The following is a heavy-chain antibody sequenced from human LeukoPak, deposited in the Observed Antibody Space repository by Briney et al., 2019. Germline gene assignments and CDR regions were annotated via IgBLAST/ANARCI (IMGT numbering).Heavy chain of an antibody. Sequence: GESLKISCKGSGYRFSSYWIGWVRQMPGKGLGWMGIIYPGDSETRYSLSFQGQVTISADKSISTAYLQWSSLKASDTAMYYCASPYSSSWGGFDYWGQGTLVTVSS. CDR2: IYPGDSET. D-gene: IGHD6-13*01. J-gene: IGHJ4*02. CDR1: GYRFSSYW. V-gene: IGHV5-51*01. CDR3: ASPYSSSWGGFDY.